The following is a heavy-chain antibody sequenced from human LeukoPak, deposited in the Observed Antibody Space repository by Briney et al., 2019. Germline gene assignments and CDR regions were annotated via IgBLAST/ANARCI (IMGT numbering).Heavy chain of an antibody. V-gene: IGHV4-61*02. CDR1: GGSISSNSYY. J-gene: IGHJ4*02. CDR3: ARGSGGYSSSSFDY. D-gene: IGHD6-6*01. CDR2: IYTSGST. Sequence: PSETLSLTCTVSGGSISSNSYYWSWIRQPAGKGLEWIGRIYTSGSTNYNPSLKSRVTISVDTSKNQFSLKLSSVTAADTAVYYCARGSGGYSSSSFDYWGQGTLVTVSS.